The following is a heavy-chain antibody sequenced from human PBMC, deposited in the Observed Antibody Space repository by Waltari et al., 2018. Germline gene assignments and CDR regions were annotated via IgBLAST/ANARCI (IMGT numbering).Heavy chain of an antibody. CDR3: ARRSRSWYGVDY. Sequence: QVQLQQWGAGLLKPSETLSLTCAAYGGSFSGYYWSWIRQPPGKGLEWIGEINHSGSTNYNPSLKSRVTISVDTSKNQFSLKLSSVTAADTAVYYCARRSRSWYGVDYWGQGTLVTVSS. J-gene: IGHJ4*02. V-gene: IGHV4-34*01. CDR1: GGSFSGYY. D-gene: IGHD6-13*01. CDR2: INHSGST.